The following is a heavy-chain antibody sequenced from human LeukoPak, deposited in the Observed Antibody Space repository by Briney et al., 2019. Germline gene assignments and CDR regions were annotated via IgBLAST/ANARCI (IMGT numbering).Heavy chain of an antibody. CDR2: ISSSSSTI. J-gene: IGHJ4*02. V-gene: IGHV3-48*04. D-gene: IGHD3-10*01. Sequence: PGGSLRLSCAASEFTFSSYSMNWVRQAPGKGLEWVSYISSSSSTIYYADSVKGRFTISRDNAKNSLYLQMNSLRAEDTAVYYCASNSMVRGKGTDYWGQGTLVTVSS. CDR3: ASNSMVRGKGTDY. CDR1: EFTFSSYS.